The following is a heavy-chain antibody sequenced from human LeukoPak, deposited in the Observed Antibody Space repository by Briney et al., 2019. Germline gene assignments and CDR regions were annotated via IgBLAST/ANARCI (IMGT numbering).Heavy chain of an antibody. CDR3: ARSSSGSGGYYMDV. CDR1: GFTFTTYW. D-gene: IGHD1-26*01. V-gene: IGHV3-7*01. J-gene: IGHJ6*03. Sequence: GGSLRLSCAASGFTFTTYWMSWVRQLPGKGLEWVANINQDGTEKYYVDSVKGRFTISGDNAKNSLYLQMNSLRAEDTAVYYCARSSSGSGGYYMDVWGKGTTVTVSS. CDR2: INQDGTEK.